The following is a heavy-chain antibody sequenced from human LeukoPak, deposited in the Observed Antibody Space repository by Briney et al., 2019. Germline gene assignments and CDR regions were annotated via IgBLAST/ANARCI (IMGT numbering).Heavy chain of an antibody. CDR1: GGSINSYY. CDR2: IYDSGST. J-gene: IGHJ6*03. V-gene: IGHV4-59*01. Sequence: SETLSLTCTVSGGSINSYYWSWIRQPPGKGLEWIGYIYDSGSTNYNPFLKSRVTISLDAAKDQFSLRLSSVTAADTALYYCARVRWLNAYYHYYYMDVWGKGTTVTVSS. CDR3: ARVRWLNAYYHYYYMDV. D-gene: IGHD3-22*01.